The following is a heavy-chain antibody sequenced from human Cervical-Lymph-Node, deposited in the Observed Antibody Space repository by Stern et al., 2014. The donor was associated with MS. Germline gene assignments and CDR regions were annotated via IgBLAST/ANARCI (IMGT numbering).Heavy chain of an antibody. D-gene: IGHD2-15*01. CDR2: IYPGDSDT. CDR3: ARTGYCSGGSCYSDYYYGMDV. CDR1: GYIFTSYW. Sequence: EVQLVESGAEVKKPGESLKISCKGSGYIFTSYWIGWVRQMPGKGLEWMGSIYPGDSDTRYGPSFQGQVTISADNSISTAYLQWSSLKASDTAIYYCARTGYCSGGSCYSDYYYGMDVWGQGTTVTVSS. V-gene: IGHV5-51*01. J-gene: IGHJ6*02.